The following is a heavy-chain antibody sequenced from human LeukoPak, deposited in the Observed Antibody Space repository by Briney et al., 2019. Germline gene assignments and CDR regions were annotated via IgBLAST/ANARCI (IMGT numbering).Heavy chain of an antibody. CDR3: SRRGVGSDDY. CDR1: GYTFSTYW. CDR2: IYPGDSDT. V-gene: IGHV5-51*01. J-gene: IGHJ4*02. D-gene: IGHD3-10*01. Sequence: GESLQISCKASGYTFSTYWIGWVRQMPGKGLEWMGIIYPGDSDTRYSPSFQGHVTISADKSISTAYLRWSSLTASDTAMYYCSRRGVGSDDYWGQGTLLIVSS.